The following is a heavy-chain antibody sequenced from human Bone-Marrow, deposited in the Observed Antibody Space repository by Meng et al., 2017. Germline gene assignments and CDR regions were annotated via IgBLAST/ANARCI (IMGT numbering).Heavy chain of an antibody. D-gene: IGHD3-16*02. CDR1: GGTFSNYY. V-gene: IGHV4-34*01. J-gene: IGHJ6*02. Sequence: SETLSLTCAVDGGTFSNYYWTWIRQSPGRGLEWIGEITHSGSTTYNPSLRSRVTISVDTSKNHFSLKLNPVTAADTAVYYCARGRRYEYYYAMDVWGQGTTVTVSS. CDR3: ARGRRYEYYYAMDV. CDR2: ITHSGST.